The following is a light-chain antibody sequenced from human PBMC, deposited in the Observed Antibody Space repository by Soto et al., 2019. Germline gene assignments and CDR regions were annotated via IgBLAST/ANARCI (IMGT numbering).Light chain of an antibody. J-gene: IGKJ1*01. CDR2: GAY. V-gene: IGKV3-20*01. CDR1: QSVSSY. Sequence: EIVLTQSPATLSLSPGERATLSRRASQSVSSYLAWYQQKPGQAPRLLIYGAYSRATGIPDRFSGSGSGTDFTLNISRLEPEDFAVYYCQQYGSSPRTFGKGTKV. CDR3: QQYGSSPRT.